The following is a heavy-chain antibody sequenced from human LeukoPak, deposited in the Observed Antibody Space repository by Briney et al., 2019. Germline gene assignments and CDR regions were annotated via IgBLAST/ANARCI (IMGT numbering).Heavy chain of an antibody. J-gene: IGHJ4*02. CDR2: INPSGGST. Sequence: ASVKVSCKTSGYTFTANYMHWVRQAPGQGLEWMGIINPSGGSTSYAQKFQGRVTMTRDTSTSTVYMELSSLRSEDTAVYYCARDIVVVVPASSRRMATITDYWGQGTLVTVSS. V-gene: IGHV1-46*01. D-gene: IGHD2-2*01. CDR3: ARDIVVVVPASSRRMATITDY. CDR1: GYTFTANY.